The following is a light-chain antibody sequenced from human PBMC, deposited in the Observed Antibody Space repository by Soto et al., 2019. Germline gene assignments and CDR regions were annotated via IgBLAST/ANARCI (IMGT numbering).Light chain of an antibody. V-gene: IGKV1-5*03. CDR1: QSISSW. J-gene: IGKJ4*01. Sequence: DIQMTQSHSTLSASVGDRVTITCRASQSISSWLAWYQQKPGKAPNLLIYKASSLESGVPSRFRGSGSGTEFNLTISSLQPDDFATDYCQQYNSYPLTFGGGTKVEIK. CDR2: KAS. CDR3: QQYNSYPLT.